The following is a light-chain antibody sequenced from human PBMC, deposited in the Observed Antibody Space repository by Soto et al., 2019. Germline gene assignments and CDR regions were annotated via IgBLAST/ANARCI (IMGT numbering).Light chain of an antibody. CDR3: SSYAGSNTYV. CDR1: SSDVGGYNY. J-gene: IGLJ1*01. V-gene: IGLV2-8*01. CDR2: GVS. Sequence: QSALTQPPSASGSPGSSVTISCTGTSSDVGGYNYVSWYQQHPGKAPKLMIYGVSKRPSGVPDRFSGSKSGNTASLTVSGLQAEDEADYYCSSYAGSNTYVFGTGTKLTVL.